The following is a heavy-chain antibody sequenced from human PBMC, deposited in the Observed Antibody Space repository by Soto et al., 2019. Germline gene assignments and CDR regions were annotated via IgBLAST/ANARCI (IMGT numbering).Heavy chain of an antibody. V-gene: IGHV3-21*01. Sequence: GGSLRLSCAASGFTFSSYSMNWVRQAPGKGLEWVASISSSSSYIYYAVSVKGRFTISRDNAKNSLYLQMNSLRAEDSAVYYCASIYGSGSYYDAFDIWGQGTMVTVSS. CDR3: ASIYGSGSYYDAFDI. CDR1: GFTFSSYS. CDR2: ISSSSSYI. J-gene: IGHJ3*02. D-gene: IGHD3-10*01.